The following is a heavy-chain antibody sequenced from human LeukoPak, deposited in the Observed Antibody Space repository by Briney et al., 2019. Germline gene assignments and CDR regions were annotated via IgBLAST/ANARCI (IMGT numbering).Heavy chain of an antibody. CDR3: ATEQTYGDYFDY. CDR1: GFTFSTYE. Sequence: GGSLTLSCLVSGFTFSTYEMNWVRQAPGKGLEWVSYISSNGGAISYEDSAKGRFTISTDNDKNSLYLQMNSRLSVCKAVYYCATEQTYGDYFDYWGRGTLVTVSS. V-gene: IGHV3-48*03. D-gene: IGHD4-17*01. CDR2: ISSNGGAI. J-gene: IGHJ4*02.